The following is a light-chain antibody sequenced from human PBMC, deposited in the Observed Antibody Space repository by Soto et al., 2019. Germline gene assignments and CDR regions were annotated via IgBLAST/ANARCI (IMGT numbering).Light chain of an antibody. CDR3: QQLNSYPFT. CDR2: DAS. Sequence: AIQLTQSPSSLSASVGYIFTITCRASQGISSALAWYQQTPGKAPKLLIYDASSLESGVPSRFSGSGSGTEFTLTISSLQPEDFATYYCQQLNSYPFTFGQGTRLEIK. J-gene: IGKJ5*01. CDR1: QGISSA. V-gene: IGKV1-13*02.